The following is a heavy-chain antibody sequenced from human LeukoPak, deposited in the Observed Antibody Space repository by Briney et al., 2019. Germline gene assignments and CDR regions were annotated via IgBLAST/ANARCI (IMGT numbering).Heavy chain of an antibody. CDR1: GYTFTSYA. CDR2: INTNTGNP. V-gene: IGHV7-4-1*02. CDR3: ARRTIAARSHQTENRRHYYYYMDV. J-gene: IGHJ6*03. Sequence: ASVKVSCKASGYTFTSYAMNWVRQAPGQGLEWMGWINTNTGNPTYAQGFTGRFVFSLDTSVSTAYLQISSLKAEDTAVYYCARRTIAARSHQTENRRHYYYYMDVWGKGTTVTVSS. D-gene: IGHD6-6*01.